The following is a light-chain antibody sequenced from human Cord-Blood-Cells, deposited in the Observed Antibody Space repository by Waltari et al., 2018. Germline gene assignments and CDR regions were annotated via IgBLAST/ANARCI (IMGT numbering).Light chain of an antibody. Sequence: QSALTQPASVSGSPVQSIPNSIPVTRSDVGRYNPVPCYQQHPGKGPKLRFYEGSKRPSGVSNLFSGSKSGNTASLTISGLQAEDEADYYCCSYAGSSTYVFGTGTKVTVL. CDR2: EGS. V-gene: IGLV2-23*01. CDR1: RSDVGRYNP. J-gene: IGLJ1*01. CDR3: CSYAGSSTYV.